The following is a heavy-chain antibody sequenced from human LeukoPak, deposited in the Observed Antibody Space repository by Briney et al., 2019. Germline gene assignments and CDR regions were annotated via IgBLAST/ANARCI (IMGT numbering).Heavy chain of an antibody. V-gene: IGHV1-18*01. D-gene: IGHD3-22*01. CDR2: ISVYNGNT. J-gene: IGHJ4*02. CDR3: ARDLGYYDSSGHTVSDY. Sequence: GASVKVSCKASGYTLTKYDISWVRQAPGQGLEWMGWISVYNGNTNYAQKFQGRVTMTTDTSTSTAYMELRSLRSEDTAVYYCARDLGYYDSSGHTVSDYWGQGTLVTVSS. CDR1: GYTLTKYD.